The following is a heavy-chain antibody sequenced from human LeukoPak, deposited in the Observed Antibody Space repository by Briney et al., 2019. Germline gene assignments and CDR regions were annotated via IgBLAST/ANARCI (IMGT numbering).Heavy chain of an antibody. CDR3: ARIPSLRYNYYGVDV. D-gene: IGHD3-16*01. CDR2: TSNSGNT. V-gene: IGHV4-59*01. J-gene: IGHJ6*02. Sequence: SETLSLTCTISGGSISSYYWTWIRQPPGKGLEWIGYTSNSGNTNYKPSLRSRVTISVDTAKNQFSLKLTSVSVADSAVYYCARIPSLRYNYYGVDVWGQGTAVTVSS. CDR1: GGSISSYY.